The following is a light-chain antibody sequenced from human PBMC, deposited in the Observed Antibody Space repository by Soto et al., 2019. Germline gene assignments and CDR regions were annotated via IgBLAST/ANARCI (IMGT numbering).Light chain of an antibody. J-gene: IGKJ3*01. V-gene: IGKV3-15*01. CDR3: QQYDSWPPLFT. CDR1: QSVKRN. Sequence: EIIMTQSPATLSVSPGERAPLFFRASQSVKRNLAWYRHGPGQAPRLLIYGTSTRATGIPDRFSGSGSGTEFTLTISSLQSEDFAVYYCQQYDSWPPLFTFGPGTKVDLK. CDR2: GTS.